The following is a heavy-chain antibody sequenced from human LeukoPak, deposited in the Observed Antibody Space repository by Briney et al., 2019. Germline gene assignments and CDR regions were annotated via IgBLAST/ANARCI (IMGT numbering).Heavy chain of an antibody. D-gene: IGHD3-10*01. J-gene: IGHJ5*02. CDR3: ARELRMVRGQEAGFDP. CDR1: GGSISSSSYY. CDR2: IYYSGST. V-gene: IGHV4-39*07. Sequence: SETLSLTCTVSGGSISSSSYYWGWIRQPPGKGLEWIGSIYYSGSTYYNPSLKSRVTISVDTSKNQFSLKLSSVTAADTAVYYCARELRMVRGQEAGFDPWGQGTLVTVSS.